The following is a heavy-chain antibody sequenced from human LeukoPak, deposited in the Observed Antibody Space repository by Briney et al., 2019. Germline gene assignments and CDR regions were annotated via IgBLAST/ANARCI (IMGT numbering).Heavy chain of an antibody. Sequence: GGSLRLSCAASGFTLSSYSMSWVRQAPGKGLEWVSFISSSSSYMYYADSVKGRFTISRDNAKNSLYLQMNSLRAEDTAVYYCARDEYYDSSGYPAGVDIWGQGTMVTVSS. CDR3: ARDEYYDSSGYPAGVDI. D-gene: IGHD3-22*01. J-gene: IGHJ3*02. V-gene: IGHV3-21*01. CDR1: GFTLSSYS. CDR2: ISSSSSYM.